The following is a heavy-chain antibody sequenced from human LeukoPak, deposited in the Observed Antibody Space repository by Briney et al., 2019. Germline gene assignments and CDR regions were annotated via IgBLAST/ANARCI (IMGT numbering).Heavy chain of an antibody. D-gene: IGHD1-7*01. CDR3: ARTGTGYYFDN. V-gene: IGHV4-38-2*01. CDR2: IYYSEGT. Sequence: PSETLSLTCAVSGYSISSGYYWGWIRQPPGRGLEWIGTIYYSEGTYHNPSLKSRVTISVDTSKNQFSLRLRSVTAADTAVYYCARTGTGYYFDNWGQGTLVTVSS. CDR1: GYSISSGYY. J-gene: IGHJ4*02.